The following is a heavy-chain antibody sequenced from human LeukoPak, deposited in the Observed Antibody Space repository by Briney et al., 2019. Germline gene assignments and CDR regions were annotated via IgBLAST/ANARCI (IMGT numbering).Heavy chain of an antibody. J-gene: IGHJ4*02. Sequence: PSETLSLTCTVSVYSISSGHYWGWLRQPPGKALEWIGSIYHSGSTYYNPSLKSRVTISVDTSKNQFSLKLSSVTAADTAVYYCARDRVAGSLQIDYWGQGTLVTVSS. CDR2: IYHSGST. CDR3: ARDRVAGSLQIDY. CDR1: VYSISSGHY. V-gene: IGHV4-38-2*02. D-gene: IGHD6-19*01.